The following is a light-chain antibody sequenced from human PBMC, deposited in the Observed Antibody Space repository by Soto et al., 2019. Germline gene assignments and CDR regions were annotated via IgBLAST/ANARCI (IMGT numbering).Light chain of an antibody. CDR3: CSYTSSSTLYV. CDR1: SSDIGFYNY. CDR2: DVK. V-gene: IGLV2-14*03. J-gene: IGLJ1*01. Sequence: QSALTQPASVSGSPGQSITISCTGTSSDIGFYNYVSWYQQYPGKAPKVVIYDVKNRPSGVSNRFSGSKSGNTASLTISGLQADDEADYYCCSYTSSSTLYVFGTGTKLTVL.